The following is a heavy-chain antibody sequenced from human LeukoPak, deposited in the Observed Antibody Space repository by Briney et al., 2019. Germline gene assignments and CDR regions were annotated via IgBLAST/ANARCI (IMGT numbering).Heavy chain of an antibody. D-gene: IGHD6-19*01. J-gene: IGHJ4*02. Sequence: GGSLRLSCAASGFTFSSYSMNWVRQAPGKGLEWVSYISSRSATIYYADSVKGRFTISRDNAKNSLYLQMNSLRAEDTALYYCARVSNISVAAYFDYWGQGTRVTVSS. CDR3: ARVSNISVAAYFDY. CDR2: ISSRSATI. CDR1: GFTFSSYS. V-gene: IGHV3-48*01.